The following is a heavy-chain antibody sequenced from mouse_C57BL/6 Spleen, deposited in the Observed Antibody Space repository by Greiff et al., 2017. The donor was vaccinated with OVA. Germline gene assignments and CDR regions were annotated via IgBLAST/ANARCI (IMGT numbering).Heavy chain of an antibody. V-gene: IGHV5-6*01. CDR1: GFTFSSYG. J-gene: IGHJ2*01. Sequence: EVKLVESGGDLVKPGGSLKLSCAASGFTFSSYGMSWVRQTPDKRLEWVATISSGGSYTYYPDSVKGRFTISRDNAKNTLYLQMSILKSEDTAMYSCARLGDGYSLDYWGQGTTLTVSS. CDR2: ISSGGSYT. D-gene: IGHD2-3*01. CDR3: ARLGDGYSLDY.